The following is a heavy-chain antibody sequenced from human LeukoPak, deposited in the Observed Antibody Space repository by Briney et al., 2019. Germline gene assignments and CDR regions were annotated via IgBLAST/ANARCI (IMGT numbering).Heavy chain of an antibody. J-gene: IGHJ4*02. Sequence: SETLSLTCTVSGGSISSGSYYWSWIRQPAGKGLEWIGRIYTSGSTNYNPSLKSRVTISVDTSKNQFSLKLSSVTAADTAVYYCARQGSDYRYSFDYWGQGTLVTVSS. CDR1: GGSISSGSYY. D-gene: IGHD1-26*01. CDR3: ARQGSDYRYSFDY. V-gene: IGHV4-61*02. CDR2: IYTSGST.